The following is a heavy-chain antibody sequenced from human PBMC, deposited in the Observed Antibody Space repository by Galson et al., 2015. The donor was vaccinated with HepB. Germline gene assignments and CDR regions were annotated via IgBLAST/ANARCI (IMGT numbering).Heavy chain of an antibody. CDR1: GFTFSSYG. CDR2: ISYDGSNK. CDR3: AKSPPGDYYFGMDV. D-gene: IGHD1-1*01. V-gene: IGHV3-30*18. J-gene: IGHJ6*02. Sequence: SLRLSCAASGFTFSSYGMHWVRQAPGKGLEWVAVISYDGSNKYYADSVKGRFTISRDNSKNTLYLQMNNLRAEDTAVYYCAKSPPGDYYFGMDVWGQGTTVTVSS.